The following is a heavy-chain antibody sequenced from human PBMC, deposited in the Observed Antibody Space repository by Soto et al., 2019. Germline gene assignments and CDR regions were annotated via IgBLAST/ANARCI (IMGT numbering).Heavy chain of an antibody. Sequence: EVQLLESGGGLVQPGGSLRLSCAASGFTFSSYAMSWVRQAPGKGPEWVSAISGSGGSTYYADSVKGRFTISRDNSKNTLYLQMNSLRAEDTAVYYCAKDLGDIVVVVAATFAFDIWGQGTMVTVSS. V-gene: IGHV3-23*01. J-gene: IGHJ3*02. CDR2: ISGSGGST. CDR3: AKDLGDIVVVVAATFAFDI. D-gene: IGHD2-15*01. CDR1: GFTFSSYA.